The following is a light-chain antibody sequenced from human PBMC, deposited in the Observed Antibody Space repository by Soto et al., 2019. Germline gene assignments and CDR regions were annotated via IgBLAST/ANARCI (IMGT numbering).Light chain of an antibody. CDR1: QGIRTE. CDR3: LQDYNYPRT. Sequence: AIQMTQSPSSLSASVGDRVTITCRASQGIRTELAWYQQKAGKAPQLLIYAASSLQSGVPSRFSGSGSGTEFTLTISSLQPEDFATYCCLQDYNYPRTFGQGTKLEIK. V-gene: IGKV1-6*01. J-gene: IGKJ2*01. CDR2: AAS.